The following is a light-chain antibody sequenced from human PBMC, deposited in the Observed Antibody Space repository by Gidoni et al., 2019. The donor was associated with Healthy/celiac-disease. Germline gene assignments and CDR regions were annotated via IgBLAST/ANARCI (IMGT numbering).Light chain of an antibody. Sequence: DIQMTQSPSSLSASVVDRVTITCQASQDISNYLNWYQQKPGKAPKLLIYDASNLETGVPSRFSGSGSGTDFTVTISSLQPEDIATYYCQQYDNLPPFTFGPGTKVDIK. CDR2: DAS. J-gene: IGKJ3*01. CDR1: QDISNY. V-gene: IGKV1-33*01. CDR3: QQYDNLPPFT.